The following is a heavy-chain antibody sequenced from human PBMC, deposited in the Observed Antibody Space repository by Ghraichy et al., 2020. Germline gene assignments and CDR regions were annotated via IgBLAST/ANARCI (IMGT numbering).Heavy chain of an antibody. V-gene: IGHV4-59*01. CDR3: ARSPFPRASPQYYFDY. D-gene: IGHD3-16*01. Sequence: SETLSLTCTVSGGSISSNYWSWIRQPPGKGLEWIGYIYYSGSTNYNPSLKSRVTISVDTSKNQFSLKLSSVTAADTAVYYCARSPFPRASPQYYFDYWGQGTLVTVSS. CDR2: IYYSGST. J-gene: IGHJ4*02. CDR1: GGSISSNY.